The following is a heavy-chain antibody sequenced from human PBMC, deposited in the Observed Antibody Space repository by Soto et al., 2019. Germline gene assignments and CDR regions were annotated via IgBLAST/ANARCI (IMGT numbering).Heavy chain of an antibody. CDR3: ARGHTSGYYGGFDY. CDR1: GGSISSGDYY. CDR2: IYYSGST. J-gene: IGHJ4*02. V-gene: IGHV4-30-4*01. D-gene: IGHD3-3*01. Sequence: SETLSLTCTVSGGSISSGDYYWSWIRQPPGKGLEWIGYIYYSGSTNYNPSLKSRVTISVDTSKNQFSLKLSSVTAADTAVYYCARGHTSGYYGGFDYWGQGTLVTVSS.